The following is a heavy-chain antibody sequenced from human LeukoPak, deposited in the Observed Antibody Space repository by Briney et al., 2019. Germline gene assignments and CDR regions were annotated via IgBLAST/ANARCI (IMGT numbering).Heavy chain of an antibody. J-gene: IGHJ4*02. CDR3: ARGGHYYDSSGYYEDDY. D-gene: IGHD3-22*01. V-gene: IGHV3-48*03. Sequence: GGSLRLSCAASGFPFSSYEMNWVRQAPGKGLEWVSYISSSGSTIYYADSVKGRFTISRDNAKNSLYLQMNSLRAEDTAVYYCARGGHYYDSSGYYEDDYWGQGTLVTVSS. CDR2: ISSSGSTI. CDR1: GFPFSSYE.